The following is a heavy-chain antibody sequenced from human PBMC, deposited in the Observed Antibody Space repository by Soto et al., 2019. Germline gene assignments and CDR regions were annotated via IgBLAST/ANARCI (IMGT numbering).Heavy chain of an antibody. J-gene: IGHJ4*02. V-gene: IGHV4-39*01. CDR1: GGSISSSSYY. CDR2: IYYSGST. D-gene: IGHD2-15*01. Sequence: PSETLSLTCTVSGGSISSSSYYWGWIRQPPGKGLEWIGSIYYSGSTYYNPSLKSRVTISVDTSKNQFSLKLSSVTAADTAVYYCASLWRVVVDFDYWGQGTLVTVSS. CDR3: ASLWRVVVDFDY.